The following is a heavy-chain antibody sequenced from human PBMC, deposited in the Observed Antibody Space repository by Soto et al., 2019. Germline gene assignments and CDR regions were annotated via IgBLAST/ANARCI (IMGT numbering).Heavy chain of an antibody. D-gene: IGHD2-2*01. CDR1: GGSISNTNFY. CDR3: VGSCISCYEGYWFDP. Sequence: QLQLQESGPGLVKPSETLSLTCTASGGSISNTNFYWGWVRQSPGQGLEWIGGIYYSGTTYYNPSLKSRVTISVATSKNQFSLKLSSVTAADTAVYYCVGSCISCYEGYWFDPWGQGALVTVSS. V-gene: IGHV4-39*01. CDR2: IYYSGTT. J-gene: IGHJ5*02.